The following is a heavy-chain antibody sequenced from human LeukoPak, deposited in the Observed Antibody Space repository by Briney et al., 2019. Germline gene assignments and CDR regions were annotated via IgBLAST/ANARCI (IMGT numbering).Heavy chain of an antibody. J-gene: IGHJ4*02. Sequence: GGSLRLSCAASGFTFSSYSMNWVRQAPGKGLEWVSSISSSSSYIYYADSVKGRFTISRDNARNSLYLQMNSLRAEDTAVYYCARNPMGATIDYWGQGTLVTVSS. CDR2: ISSSSSYI. V-gene: IGHV3-21*06. D-gene: IGHD1-26*01. CDR3: ARNPMGATIDY. CDR1: GFTFSSYS.